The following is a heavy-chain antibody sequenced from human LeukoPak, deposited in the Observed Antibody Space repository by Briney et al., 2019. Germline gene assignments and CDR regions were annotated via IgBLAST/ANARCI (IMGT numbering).Heavy chain of an antibody. CDR1: GGSISSSSYY. CDR3: ARVPPYCSSTSCPLDY. D-gene: IGHD2-2*01. V-gene: IGHV4-39*07. CDR2: IYYSGST. J-gene: IGHJ4*02. Sequence: SETLSLTCTVSGGSISSSSYYWGWIRQPPGKGLEWIGSIYYSGSTYYNPSLKSRVTISVDTSKNQFSLKLSSVTAADTAVYYCARVPPYCSSTSCPLDYWGQGTLVTVSS.